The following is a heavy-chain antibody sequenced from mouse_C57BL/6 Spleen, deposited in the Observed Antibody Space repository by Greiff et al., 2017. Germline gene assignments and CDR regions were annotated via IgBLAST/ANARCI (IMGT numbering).Heavy chain of an antibody. J-gene: IGHJ3*01. Sequence: QVTLKESGAELVKPGASVKMSCKASGYTFTTYPIEWMKQNHGKSLEWIGNFHPYNDDTKYNEKFKGKATLTVEKSSSTVYLELSRLTSDDSAVYYCARGDYDDAWFAYWGQGTLVTVSA. CDR2: FHPYNDDT. CDR1: GYTFTTYP. V-gene: IGHV1-47*01. CDR3: ARGDYDDAWFAY. D-gene: IGHD2-4*01.